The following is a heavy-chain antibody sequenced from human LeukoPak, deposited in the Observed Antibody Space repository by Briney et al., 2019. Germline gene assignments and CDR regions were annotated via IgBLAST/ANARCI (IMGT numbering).Heavy chain of an antibody. Sequence: PGGSLRLSCAASRFTFSSYAMSWVRQAPGKGLEWVSAISGSGGSTYYADSVKGRFTISRDNSKNTLYLQMNSLRAEDTAVYYCARGGGTAYYFDYWGQGTLVTVSS. J-gene: IGHJ4*02. CDR2: ISGSGGST. CDR1: RFTFSSYA. CDR3: ARGGGTAYYFDY. D-gene: IGHD2-15*01. V-gene: IGHV3-23*01.